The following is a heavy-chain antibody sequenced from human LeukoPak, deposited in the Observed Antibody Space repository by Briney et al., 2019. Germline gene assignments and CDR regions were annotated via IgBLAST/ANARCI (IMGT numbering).Heavy chain of an antibody. CDR3: ARQTGYGMDV. CDR2: IYYSGST. V-gene: IGHV4-59*08. Sequence: SQTLSLTCTVSGGSISSYYWSWIRQPPGKGLEWIGYIYYSGSTNYNPSLKSRVTISVDTSKNQFSLKLSSVTAADTAVYYCARQTGYGMDVWGQGTTVTVSS. CDR1: GGSISSYY. J-gene: IGHJ6*02.